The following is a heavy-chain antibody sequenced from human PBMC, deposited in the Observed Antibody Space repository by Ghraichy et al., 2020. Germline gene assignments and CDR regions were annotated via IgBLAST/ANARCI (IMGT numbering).Heavy chain of an antibody. Sequence: GESLNISCAVSGLTSSSSAMHWVRQAPGKGLEWVAALPPDGSQKYYGDSVKGRFTISRDNDNNTLDLEMNIMTVEDTAVYFCATSGGRARGYSSARFGLGIENWGQGTLVTVSS. D-gene: IGHD5-18*01. CDR2: LPPDGSQK. CDR1: GLTSSSSA. CDR3: ATSGGRARGYSSARFGLGIEN. V-gene: IGHV3-30*04. J-gene: IGHJ4*02.